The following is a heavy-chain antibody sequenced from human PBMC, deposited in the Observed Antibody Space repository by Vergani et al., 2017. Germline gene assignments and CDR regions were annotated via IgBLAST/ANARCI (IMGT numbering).Heavy chain of an antibody. V-gene: IGHV4-59*12. Sequence: QVQLQESGPGLVKPSETLSLTCTVSGGSISSYYWSWIRQPPGKGLEWIGYIYYSGSTNYNPSLKSRVTISVDTSKNQFSLKLSSVTAADTAVYYCARDEYYYDSSGYYYYFDYWGQGTLVTVSS. J-gene: IGHJ4*02. CDR2: IYYSGST. CDR3: ARDEYYYDSSGYYYYFDY. D-gene: IGHD3-22*01. CDR1: GGSISSYY.